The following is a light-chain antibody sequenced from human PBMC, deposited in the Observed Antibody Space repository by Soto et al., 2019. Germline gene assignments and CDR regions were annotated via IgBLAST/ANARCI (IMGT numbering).Light chain of an antibody. CDR1: SSDVGGYNY. Sequence: QSALTQPRSVSGSPGQSVTISCTGTSSDVGGYNYVSWYQQHPGKAPKLMIYNVSKRPSGVPDRFSGSKSGNTASLTISGLQAEDEADDYCCSYAGSYPDNYVFGTGTKVTVL. CDR3: CSYAGSYPDNYV. V-gene: IGLV2-11*01. J-gene: IGLJ1*01. CDR2: NVS.